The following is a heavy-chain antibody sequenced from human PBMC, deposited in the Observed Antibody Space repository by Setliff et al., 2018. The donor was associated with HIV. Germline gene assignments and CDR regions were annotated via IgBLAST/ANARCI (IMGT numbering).Heavy chain of an antibody. V-gene: IGHV4-4*07. D-gene: IGHD1-26*01. CDR1: GGSISGYF. Sequence: SETLSLTCTVSGGSISGYFWSWIRQPAGKGLEWIGRTFTSGITNYSPSLKSRVTMSVDTSKNQFSLNLTSVTAADTAVYYCAREPKWGDDRALDYWGQGTLVTVSS. J-gene: IGHJ4*02. CDR2: TFTSGIT. CDR3: AREPKWGDDRALDY.